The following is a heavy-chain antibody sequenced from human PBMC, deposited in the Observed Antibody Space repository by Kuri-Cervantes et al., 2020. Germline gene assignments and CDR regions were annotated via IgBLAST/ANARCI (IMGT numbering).Heavy chain of an antibody. CDR3: TRDDPTQRGGY. D-gene: IGHD3-16*01. J-gene: IGHJ4*02. CDR1: GFTFSSYA. V-gene: IGHV3-23*01. Sequence: GESLKISCAASGFTFSSYAMSWVRQAPGKGLEWVSAISGSGGSTYYADSVKGRFTISRDDAKNSLYLQMNSLRAEDTAVYYCTRDDPTQRGGYWGQGTLVTVSS. CDR2: ISGSGGST.